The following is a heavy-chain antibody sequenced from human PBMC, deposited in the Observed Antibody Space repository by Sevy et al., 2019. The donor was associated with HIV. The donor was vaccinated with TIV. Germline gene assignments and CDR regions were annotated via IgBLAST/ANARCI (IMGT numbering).Heavy chain of an antibody. CDR1: GYTFTSYG. V-gene: IGHV1-18*04. CDR2: ISAYNGNT. D-gene: IGHD2-15*01. J-gene: IGHJ6*02. CDR3: ARDRLLHLIVLVAATGGYGMDV. Sequence: ASVKVSCKASGYTFTSYGISWVRQAPGQGLEWMEWISAYNGNTNYAQKLQGRVTMTTDTSTSTAYMELRSLRSDDTAVYYCARDRLLHLIVLVAATGGYGMDVWGQGTTVTVSS.